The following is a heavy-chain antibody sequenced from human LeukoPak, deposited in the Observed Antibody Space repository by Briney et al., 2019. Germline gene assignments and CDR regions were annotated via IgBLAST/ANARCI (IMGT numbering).Heavy chain of an antibody. J-gene: IGHJ3*02. CDR3: ASPRYCSSTSCYYAFDI. CDR1: GGSISSYY. D-gene: IGHD2-2*01. V-gene: IGHV4-59*12. Sequence: SETLSLTCTVSGGSISSYYWSWIRQPPGKGLEWIGYIYYSGSTNYNPSLKSRVTISVDTSKNQFSLKLSSVTAADTAVYYCASPRYCSSTSCYYAFDIWGQGTMVTVSS. CDR2: IYYSGST.